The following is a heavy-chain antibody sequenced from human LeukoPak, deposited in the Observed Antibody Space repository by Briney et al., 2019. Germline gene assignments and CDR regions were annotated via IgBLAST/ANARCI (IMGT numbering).Heavy chain of an antibody. V-gene: IGHV3-9*01. CDR3: ATDSDSSGSYSLTFDY. D-gene: IGHD3-22*01. CDR2: ISWNSGSI. CDR1: GFTFDDYA. J-gene: IGHJ4*02. Sequence: GRSLRLSCAASGFTFDDYAMHWVRQAPGKGLEWVSGISWNSGSIGYADSVKGRFTISRDNAKNSLYLQMNSLRAEDTALYYCATDSDSSGSYSLTFDYWGQGTLVTVSS.